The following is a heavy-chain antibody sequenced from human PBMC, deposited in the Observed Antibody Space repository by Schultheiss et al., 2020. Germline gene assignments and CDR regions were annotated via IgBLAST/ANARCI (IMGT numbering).Heavy chain of an antibody. CDR3: ATEIVDRLDY. J-gene: IGHJ4*02. CDR1: GYTFTTYG. D-gene: IGHD1-26*01. Sequence: ASVKVSCKASGYTFTTYGISWVRQAPGQGLEWMGWISAYNGDTNYAQKVQGRVSMTTDTSTSTAYMEMRSPRSDDTAIYYCATEIVDRLDYWGQGTLVTVSS. V-gene: IGHV1-18*01. CDR2: ISAYNGDT.